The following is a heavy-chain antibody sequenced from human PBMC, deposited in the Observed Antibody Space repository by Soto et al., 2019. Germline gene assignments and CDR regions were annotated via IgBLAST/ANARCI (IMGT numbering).Heavy chain of an antibody. D-gene: IGHD2-21*01. V-gene: IGHV2-5*01. CDR1: GFSLSTSEVG. Sequence: SGPTLVNPTQTLTLTCTFSGFSLSTSEVGVGWICQPPGKALEWLALIFWNDDERYNPSLKSRLTITKDISKNQVVLTMTNMDPVDTTTYYCAHSRLFDWFDPWGQGTLVTVSS. CDR3: AHSRLFDWFDP. J-gene: IGHJ5*02. CDR2: IFWNDDE.